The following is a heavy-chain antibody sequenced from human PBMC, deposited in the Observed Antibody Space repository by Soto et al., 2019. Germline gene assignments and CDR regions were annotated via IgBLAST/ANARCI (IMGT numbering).Heavy chain of an antibody. CDR1: VYSISSSNW. CDR2: TYHSGST. Sequence: SETLSLTCAVSVYSISSSNWWGWIRQPPGKGLEWIGYTYHSGSTNYNPSLKSRVTISVDTSKNQFSLKLSSVTAADTAVYYCARGLGSAATRRWFDPWGQGTLVTVSS. CDR3: ARGLGSAATRRWFDP. V-gene: IGHV4-28*03. J-gene: IGHJ5*02. D-gene: IGHD2-15*01.